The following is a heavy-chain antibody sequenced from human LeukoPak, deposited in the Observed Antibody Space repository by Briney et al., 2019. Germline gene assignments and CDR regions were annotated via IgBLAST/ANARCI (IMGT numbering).Heavy chain of an antibody. D-gene: IGHD2-15*01. Sequence: SETLSLTCTVSGGSISSYYWSWIRQPPGKGLEWIGYIYYSGSTNYNPSLKSRVTISVDTSKNQFSLKLSSVTAADTAVYYCARVGRYCSGGSCYWYFDYRGQGTLVTVSS. CDR1: GGSISSYY. V-gene: IGHV4-59*01. CDR3: ARVGRYCSGGSCYWYFDY. CDR2: IYYSGST. J-gene: IGHJ4*02.